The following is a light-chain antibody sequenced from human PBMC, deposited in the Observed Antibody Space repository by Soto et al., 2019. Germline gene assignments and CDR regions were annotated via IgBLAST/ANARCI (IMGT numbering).Light chain of an antibody. CDR3: QQYKSFPLT. CDR1: QDISNY. CDR2: AAS. V-gene: IGKV1-16*02. J-gene: IGKJ4*02. Sequence: DIQMTQSPFSLSASVGDRVTITCRASQDISNYLAWFQQRPGKAPNSLIYAASDLQSGVPSKFSGSGSGTDFTLTISNLQPEDFATYFCQQYKSFPLTFGGGTKVEMK.